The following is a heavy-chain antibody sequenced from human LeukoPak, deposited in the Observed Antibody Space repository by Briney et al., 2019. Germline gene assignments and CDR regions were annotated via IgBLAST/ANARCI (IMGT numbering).Heavy chain of an antibody. J-gene: IGHJ5*02. CDR3: AKEVVRGDVWFDP. CDR1: GFTFSSYS. D-gene: IGHD3-10*01. V-gene: IGHV3-48*01. Sequence: GGSLRLSCAASGFTFSSYSMNWVRQAPGKGLEWVSYISGSSSTIYISSSSSTTYYADSVKGRFTISRDNSKNTLYLQMNSLRAEDTAVYYCAKEVVRGDVWFDPWGQGTLVTVSS. CDR2: ISGSSSTIYISSSSSTT.